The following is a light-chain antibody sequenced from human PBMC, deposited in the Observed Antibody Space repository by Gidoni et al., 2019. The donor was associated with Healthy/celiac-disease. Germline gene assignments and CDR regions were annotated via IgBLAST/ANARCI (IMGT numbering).Light chain of an antibody. J-gene: IGKJ4*01. Sequence: EIVLTQCPATLSLSPGERATLSCRASQSVSSYLAWYQPKPGQAPRLLIYDASNRATVIPARFRGSVSGTDFTLTISSLEPEDFAVYYCQQRSNWPRLTFGGGTQVEIK. V-gene: IGKV3-11*01. CDR2: DAS. CDR1: QSVSSY. CDR3: QQRSNWPRLT.